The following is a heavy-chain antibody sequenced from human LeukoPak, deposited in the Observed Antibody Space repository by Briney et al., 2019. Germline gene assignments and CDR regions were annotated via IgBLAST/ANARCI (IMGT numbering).Heavy chain of an antibody. CDR1: GFTFSSYS. Sequence: GGSLRLSCAASGFTFSSYSMNWVRQAPGKGLEWVSAISGSGVTTYYADSVEGRFTISRDNAKNSLYLQMNSLRAEDTAVYYCARSRSSSWYGIDAFDIWGQGTMVTVSS. J-gene: IGHJ3*02. CDR2: ISGSGVTT. CDR3: ARSRSSSWYGIDAFDI. D-gene: IGHD6-13*01. V-gene: IGHV3-21*01.